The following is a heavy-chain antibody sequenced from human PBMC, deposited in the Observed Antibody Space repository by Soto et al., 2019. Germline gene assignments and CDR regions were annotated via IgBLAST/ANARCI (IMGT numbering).Heavy chain of an antibody. D-gene: IGHD3-10*01. CDR3: ARKLKGGYYYGSGSYYGFDY. Sequence: QVQLVQSGAEVKKPGSSVKVSCKASGGTFSSYAISWVRQAPGQGLEWMGGIIPIFGTANYAQKFQGRVTITADESTSTAYMELSSLRSEDTAVYYFARKLKGGYYYGSGSYYGFDYWGQGTLVTVSS. CDR2: IIPIFGTA. V-gene: IGHV1-69*01. CDR1: GGTFSSYA. J-gene: IGHJ4*02.